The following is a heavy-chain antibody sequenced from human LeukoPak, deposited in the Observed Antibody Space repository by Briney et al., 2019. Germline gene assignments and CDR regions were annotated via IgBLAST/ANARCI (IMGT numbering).Heavy chain of an antibody. CDR1: GYSFTNYW. Sequence: GESLKISCKGFGYSFTNYWIGWVRQMPGKGLEWMGIIYPGDSDSGYSPSFQGQVTFSADKSISTAYLQWSSLKASDTAMYYCARHSSSSMGRVPPYYYYYMDVWGKGTTVTVSS. V-gene: IGHV5-51*01. D-gene: IGHD6-6*01. J-gene: IGHJ6*03. CDR3: ARHSSSSMGRVPPYYYYYMDV. CDR2: IYPGDSDS.